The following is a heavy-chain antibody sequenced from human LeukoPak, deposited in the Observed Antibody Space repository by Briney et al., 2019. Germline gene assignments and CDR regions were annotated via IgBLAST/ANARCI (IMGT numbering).Heavy chain of an antibody. Sequence: GGSLRLSCAASGFTFSSYAMHWVRQAPGKGLEWVAVISYDGSNKYYADSVKGRFTISRDNSKNTLYLQMNSLRAEDTAVYYCARDNSGEGFDPWGQGTLVTVSS. CDR1: GFTFSSYA. CDR2: ISYDGSNK. J-gene: IGHJ5*02. D-gene: IGHD1-26*01. V-gene: IGHV3-30-3*01. CDR3: ARDNSGEGFDP.